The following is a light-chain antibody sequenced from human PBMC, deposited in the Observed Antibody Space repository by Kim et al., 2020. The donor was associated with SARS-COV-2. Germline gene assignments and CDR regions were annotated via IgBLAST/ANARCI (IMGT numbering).Light chain of an antibody. Sequence: QSVLTQPPSVSAAPGQKVTISCSGSSSNIGNNYVSWYQHLPRTTPKLLIYDNTKRPSGIPDRFSGSKTGTSATLGITGLQTGDEADYYCGTFDSSLREVFGGGTQLTVL. CDR1: SSNIGNNY. CDR3: GTFDSSLREV. J-gene: IGLJ3*02. CDR2: DNT. V-gene: IGLV1-51*01.